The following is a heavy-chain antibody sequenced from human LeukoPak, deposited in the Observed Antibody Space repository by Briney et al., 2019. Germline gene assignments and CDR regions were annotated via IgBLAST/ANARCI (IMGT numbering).Heavy chain of an antibody. J-gene: IGHJ3*02. CDR2: IKEDGSER. V-gene: IGHV3-7*01. CDR3: ARVLNIVLMVYARGAFDI. Sequence: GGSLRLSCGASGFTSSCYWMTWVRLAPGKGLEWVANIKEDGSERYYVDSVKGRFTISRDNAKKSLYLQMNSLRAEDTAVYYCARVLNIVLMVYARGAFDIWGQGTMVTVSS. D-gene: IGHD2-8*01. CDR1: GFTSSCYW.